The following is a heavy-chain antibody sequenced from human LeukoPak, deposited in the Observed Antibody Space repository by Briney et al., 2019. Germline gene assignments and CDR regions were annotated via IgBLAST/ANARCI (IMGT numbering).Heavy chain of an antibody. J-gene: IGHJ5*02. V-gene: IGHV3-20*04. CDR1: GFTFDDYG. Sequence: GGSLRLSCAASGFTFDDYGMNWVRQAPGKGLEWVACINWNGGSTGYADSVKGRFTIYRDNAKNSLYLQMNSLRAEDTALYYCASTIFGGFDPWGQGTLVTVSS. D-gene: IGHD3-3*01. CDR3: ASTIFGGFDP. CDR2: INWNGGST.